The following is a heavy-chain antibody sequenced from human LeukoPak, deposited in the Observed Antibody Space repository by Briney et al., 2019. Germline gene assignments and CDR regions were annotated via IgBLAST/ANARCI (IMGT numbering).Heavy chain of an antibody. D-gene: IGHD3-10*02. Sequence: SETLSLTCTVSGGSISSSSYYWGWIRQPPGKGLEWIGSIYYSGSTYYNPSLKSRVTISVDTSKNQFSLKLSSVTAADTAVYYCARVDLLCRCFDYWGQGTLVTVSS. CDR1: GGSISSSSYY. V-gene: IGHV4-39*07. CDR2: IYYSGST. CDR3: ARVDLLCRCFDY. J-gene: IGHJ4*02.